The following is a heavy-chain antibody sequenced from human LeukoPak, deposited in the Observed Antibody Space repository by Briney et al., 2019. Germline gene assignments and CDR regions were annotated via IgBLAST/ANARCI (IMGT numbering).Heavy chain of an antibody. CDR1: GFIFNDYE. D-gene: IGHD6-13*01. Sequence: GGSLRLSCVASGFIFNDYEMNWVRQAPGKGLEWVSYISGSGMSIHYADSVKGRFTISRDNAKNSLYLQMNRLRAEDTAVYYCARVGVLSSSWLLYWGQGTLVTVSS. CDR2: ISGSGMSI. V-gene: IGHV3-48*03. CDR3: ARVGVLSSSWLLY. J-gene: IGHJ4*02.